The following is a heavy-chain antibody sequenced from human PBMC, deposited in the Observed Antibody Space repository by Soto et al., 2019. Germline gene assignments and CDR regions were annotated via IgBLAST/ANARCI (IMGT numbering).Heavy chain of an antibody. J-gene: IGHJ5*02. CDR1: GYTFTSYG. CDR3: ARENPSGDTATTYNWFDP. D-gene: IGHD5-18*01. Sequence: GASVKVSCKASGYTFTSYGISWVRQAPGQGLEWMGWISAYNGNTNYAQKLQGRVTMTTDTSTSTAYMELRSLRSDDTAVYYCARENPSGDTATTYNWFDPWGQGTLVTVSS. CDR2: ISAYNGNT. V-gene: IGHV1-18*01.